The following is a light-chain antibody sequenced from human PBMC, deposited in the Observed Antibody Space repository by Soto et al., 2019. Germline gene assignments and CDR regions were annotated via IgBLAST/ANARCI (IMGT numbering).Light chain of an antibody. Sequence: IVLTQSPATLSLSPGEGATLSFRASQSVSSHLAWYQQRPGQAPRLLIYGASSRATGIPDRFSGSGSGTDFTLTISRLEPEDFAVYYCQQYGSSPITFGQGTRLEI. CDR1: QSVSSH. CDR2: GAS. V-gene: IGKV3-20*01. J-gene: IGKJ5*01. CDR3: QQYGSSPIT.